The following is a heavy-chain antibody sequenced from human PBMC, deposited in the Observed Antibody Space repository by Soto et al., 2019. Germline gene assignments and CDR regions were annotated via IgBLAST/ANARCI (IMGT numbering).Heavy chain of an antibody. CDR2: INHSGST. CDR3: ARDKXTGLFDY. D-gene: IGHD1-1*01. J-gene: IGHJ4*02. CDR1: GGSFSGYY. V-gene: IGHV4-34*01. Sequence: PSETLSLTCAVYGGSFSGYYWTWIRQPPGTGLEWIGEINHSGSTNYNPSHKSRVTISVDTSKNQFSLKLTSVTAADTAVYYCARDKXTGLFDYWGQGTLVTVS.